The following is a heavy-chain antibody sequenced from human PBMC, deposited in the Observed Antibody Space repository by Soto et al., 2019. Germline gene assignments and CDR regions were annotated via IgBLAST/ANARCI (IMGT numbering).Heavy chain of an antibody. CDR2: ISYDGSTK. Sequence: VQLVESGGGVVQPGRSLRLSCAASGFTFSIYGMHWVRQAPGKGLGWVALISYDGSTKFYADSVKGRFTISRDNSKSTLNLEMNSLSAEDTAVYFCSKDAKKYHYYNHGMDVWGQGTTVTVSS. D-gene: IGHD2-2*01. CDR1: GFTFSIYG. V-gene: IGHV3-30*18. CDR3: SKDAKKYHYYNHGMDV. J-gene: IGHJ6*02.